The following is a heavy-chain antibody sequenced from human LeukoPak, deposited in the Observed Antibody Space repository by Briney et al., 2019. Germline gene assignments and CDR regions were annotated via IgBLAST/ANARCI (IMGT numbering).Heavy chain of an antibody. CDR1: GFSVTTYA. V-gene: IGHV3-30*15. J-gene: IGHJ4*02. CDR2: MSYGGRDK. Sequence: PGGSLRLSCVASGFSVTTYAIHWVRQAPGKGLEWVAVMSYGGRDKYYADSVKGRFTISRDNSKNTLFLEMSSLRPEDTAIYYLAGNGESAIRGVKFDLWGQGTLVTVSS. CDR3: AGNGESAIRGVKFDL. D-gene: IGHD3-10*01.